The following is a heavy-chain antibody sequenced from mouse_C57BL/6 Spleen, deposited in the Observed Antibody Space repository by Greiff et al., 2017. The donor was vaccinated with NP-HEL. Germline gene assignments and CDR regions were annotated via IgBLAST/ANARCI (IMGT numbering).Heavy chain of an antibody. V-gene: IGHV1-54*01. D-gene: IGHD1-1*01. CDR2: INPGSGGT. CDR3: ARGTDYGSSYWYFDV. CDR1: GYAFTNYL. Sequence: QVQLKESGAELVRPGTSVKVSCKASGYAFTNYLIEWVKQRPGQGLEWIGVINPGSGGTNYNEKFKGKATLTADKSSSTAYMQLSSLTSEDSAVYFCARGTDYGSSYWYFDVWGTGTTVTVSS. J-gene: IGHJ1*03.